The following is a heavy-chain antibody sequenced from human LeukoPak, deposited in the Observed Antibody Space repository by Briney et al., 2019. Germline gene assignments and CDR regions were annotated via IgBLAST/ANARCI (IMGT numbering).Heavy chain of an antibody. CDR1: GFTLSNRH. J-gene: IGHJ4*02. D-gene: IGHD5/OR15-5a*01. CDR3: AKLFGGVYISDY. V-gene: IGHV3-23*01. CDR2: ISVSGDST. Sequence: PGGSLRLSCAASGFTLSNRHMSWVRQAPGKGLEWVSGISVSGDSTYYADSVKGRFAISRDNSRNMLWLQMNSLRVEDTAVYYCAKLFGGVYISDYWGQGTLVTVSS.